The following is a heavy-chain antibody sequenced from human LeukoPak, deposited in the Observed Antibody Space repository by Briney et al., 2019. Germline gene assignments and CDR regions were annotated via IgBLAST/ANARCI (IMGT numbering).Heavy chain of an antibody. Sequence: SETLSLTCTVGGGSLSGHYWGWIRQPPGKGLEWIGYIYTSGSTNYNPSLKSRVTISVDTSKNQFSLKLSSVTAADTAVYYCARPGWDDAFDIWGQGTMVTVSS. J-gene: IGHJ3*02. CDR1: GGSLSGHY. D-gene: IGHD6-19*01. CDR3: ARPGWDDAFDI. V-gene: IGHV4-4*09. CDR2: IYTSGST.